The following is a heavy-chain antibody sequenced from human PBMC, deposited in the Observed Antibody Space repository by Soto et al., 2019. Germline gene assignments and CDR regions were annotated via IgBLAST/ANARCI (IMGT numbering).Heavy chain of an antibody. CDR2: VYYSGSP. V-gene: IGHV4-61*03. J-gene: IGHJ5*02. CDR1: GDSVSSGSYY. Sequence: QVQLQESGPGLVKPSETLSLTCTVSGDSVSSGSYYWSWLRQPPGKGLEWIGHVYYSGSPDYTPSPKGRVTRSVDTAKNHFSRKLSSVNAADTDVYYCARDGRKYYNWFDPWGQGTLVTVSS. CDR3: ARDGRKYYNWFDP.